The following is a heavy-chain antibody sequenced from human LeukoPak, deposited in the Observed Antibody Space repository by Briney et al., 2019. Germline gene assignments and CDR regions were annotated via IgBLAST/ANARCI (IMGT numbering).Heavy chain of an antibody. CDR1: GFTFSSYA. CDR3: AKRGSYREGKFDY. D-gene: IGHD1-26*01. CDR2: ISGSGDST. J-gene: IGHJ4*02. V-gene: IGHV3-23*01. Sequence: GGSLRLSCAASGFTFSSYAMSWVRQAPGKGLEWVSAISGSGDSTYYADSVKGRFTISRDNSKNTRYLQMNSLRAEDTAVYYCAKRGSYREGKFDYWGQGTLVTVSS.